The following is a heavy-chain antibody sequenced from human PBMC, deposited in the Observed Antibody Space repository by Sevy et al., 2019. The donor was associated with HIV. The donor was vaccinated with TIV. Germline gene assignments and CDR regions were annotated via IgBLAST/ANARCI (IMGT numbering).Heavy chain of an antibody. J-gene: IGHJ4*02. CDR1: GYTFTGYY. CDR2: LNPDSGGP. V-gene: IGHV1-2*02. CDR3: VRDDRDGYFEY. Sequence: ASVKVSCKASGYTFTGYYMHWMRQAPGQGLEWMGWLNPDSGGPTYAPKFQGRVTLTRDTSISTAYMDLSRLKSDDTAVYYCVRDDRDGYFEYWGQRTLVTVSS.